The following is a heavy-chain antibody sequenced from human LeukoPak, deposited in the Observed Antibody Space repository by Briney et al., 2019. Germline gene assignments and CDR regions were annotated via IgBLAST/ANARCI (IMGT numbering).Heavy chain of an antibody. CDR2: ISAYNGDT. V-gene: IGHV1-18*01. D-gene: IGHD6-6*01. CDR3: ARDHTAARPNWFDP. J-gene: IGHJ5*02. CDR1: GYTFTSYG. Sequence: ASVTVSFTASGYTFTSYGISWVRQAPGQGLEWMGWISAYNGDTNYAQKLQGRVTMTTDTSTSTAYMELRSLRSDDTAVYYCARDHTAARPNWFDPWGQGTLVTVSS.